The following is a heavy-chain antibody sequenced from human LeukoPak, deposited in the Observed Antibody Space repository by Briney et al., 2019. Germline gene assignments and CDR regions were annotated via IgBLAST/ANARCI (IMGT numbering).Heavy chain of an antibody. J-gene: IGHJ5*02. V-gene: IGHV1-2*02. D-gene: IGHD2-2*01. CDR3: ARDGGWYQLLWWFDP. CDR1: GYTFTGYY. Sequence: VSVKVPCRASGYTFTGYYMHWVRQAPGRGLEWMGWINPNSGAKKYAQKFQGRVTMTRDTSISTAYMEVSRLRFDDTAVYYCARDGGWYQLLWWFDPWGQGTLVTVSS. CDR2: INPNSGAK.